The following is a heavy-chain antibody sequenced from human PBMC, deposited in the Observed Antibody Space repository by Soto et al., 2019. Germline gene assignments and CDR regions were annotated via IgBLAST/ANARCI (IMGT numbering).Heavy chain of an antibody. CDR1: GFTFSGST. D-gene: IGHD4-4*01. CDR3: TKQGDYSYHFDY. J-gene: IGHJ4*02. Sequence: GGSLILSCAASGFTFSGSTMHWVRQASGKGLEWVGRIRNKVNSYATAYAASVKGRFTISRDDSKNTAYLQMNSLKTEDTAVYYCTKQGDYSYHFDYWGQGTLVTVSS. V-gene: IGHV3-73*01. CDR2: IRNKVNSYAT.